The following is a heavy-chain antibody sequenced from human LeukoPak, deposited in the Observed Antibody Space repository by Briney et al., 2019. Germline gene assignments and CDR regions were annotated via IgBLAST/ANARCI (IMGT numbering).Heavy chain of an antibody. CDR1: GFTFSSNW. CDR2: IKQDGSEK. V-gene: IGHV3-7*01. D-gene: IGHD3-3*01. CDR3: ARDQDWSGYIFDY. Sequence: GESLRLSCAASGFTFSSNWMSWVRQPQGQGLERVANIKQDGSEKYYVDSVKGRFTISRDNATNSLYLQMNSLRAEDTAVYYCARDQDWSGYIFDYWGQGTLVTVSS. J-gene: IGHJ4*02.